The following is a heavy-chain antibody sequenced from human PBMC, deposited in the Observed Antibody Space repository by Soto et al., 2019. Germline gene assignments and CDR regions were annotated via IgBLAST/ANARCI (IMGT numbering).Heavy chain of an antibody. Sequence: LXLSCAASGFTFSSYAIHWVRQAPGKGLEWVTIISKDGNSKHYADSVKGRFTISRDNSKNTLFLQMNSLRAEDTAVYYCARDPQGSYCYIDYWGQGTPVTVSS. J-gene: IGHJ4*02. CDR1: GFTFSSYA. CDR2: ISKDGNSK. D-gene: IGHD3-10*01. CDR3: ARDPQGSYCYIDY. V-gene: IGHV3-30-3*01.